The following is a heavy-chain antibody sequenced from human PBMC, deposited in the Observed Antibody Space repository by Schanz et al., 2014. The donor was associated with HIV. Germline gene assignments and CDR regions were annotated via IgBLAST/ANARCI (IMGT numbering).Heavy chain of an antibody. Sequence: VQLVESGGDLVQPGGSLRLSCAASGFTFSSYGMHWVRQAPGKGLEWVAVTWYDGSNKYYADSVKGRFTISRDTSTNTLYLQMSGLRAEDTAVYYCAKDGSLDYDNSGYYATWGQGTLVTVSS. J-gene: IGHJ4*02. CDR3: AKDGSLDYDNSGYYAT. CDR2: TWYDGSNK. V-gene: IGHV3-33*06. D-gene: IGHD3-22*01. CDR1: GFTFSSYG.